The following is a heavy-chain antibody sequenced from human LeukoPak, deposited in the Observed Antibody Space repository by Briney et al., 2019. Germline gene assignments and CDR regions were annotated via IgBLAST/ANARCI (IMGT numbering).Heavy chain of an antibody. Sequence: PGGSLRLSCAASGVTFTRYSIHWVRQAPGKGLEWVSSISSSSSYIYYADSVKGRFTISRDNAKNSLYLQMNSLRDEDTAVYYCAREVVSSGGFDYWGQGTLVTVSS. J-gene: IGHJ4*02. V-gene: IGHV3-21*01. CDR2: ISSSSSYI. D-gene: IGHD2-15*01. CDR3: AREVVSSGGFDY. CDR1: GVTFTRYS.